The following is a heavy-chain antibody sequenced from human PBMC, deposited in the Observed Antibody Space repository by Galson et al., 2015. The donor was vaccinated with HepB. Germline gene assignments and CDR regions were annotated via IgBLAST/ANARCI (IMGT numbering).Heavy chain of an antibody. CDR1: GGTFSSYA. CDR2: IIPIFGTA. CDR3: AKEVNGGFGESYYYYYMDV. Sequence: SVKVSCKASGGTFSSYAISWVRQAPGQGLEWMGGIIPIFGTANYAQKFQGRVTITADESTSTAYMVLSSPRSEDTAVYYCAKEVNGGFGESYYYYYMDVWGKGTTVTVSS. D-gene: IGHD3-10*01. V-gene: IGHV1-69*13. J-gene: IGHJ6*03.